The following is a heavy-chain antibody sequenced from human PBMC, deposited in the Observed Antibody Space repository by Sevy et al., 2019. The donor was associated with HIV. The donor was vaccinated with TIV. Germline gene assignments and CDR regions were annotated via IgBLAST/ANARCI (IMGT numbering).Heavy chain of an antibody. D-gene: IGHD3-22*01. J-gene: IGHJ4*02. CDR1: GGSFSNDD. CDR3: TRWVATRVTMMVVVTTGYFVN. V-gene: IGHV4-34*01. Sequence: SEILSLTCAVYGGSFSNDDWSWIRQPPGKGLEWVGEINHSGSTNYNPSLKSRVTISIDTSKNQFSLKLTSVTAADTAVYYCTRWVATRVTMMVVVTTGYFVNWGQGALVTVSS. CDR2: INHSGST.